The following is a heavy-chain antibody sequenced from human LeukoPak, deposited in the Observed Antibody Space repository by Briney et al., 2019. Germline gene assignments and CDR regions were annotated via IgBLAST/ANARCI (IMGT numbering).Heavy chain of an antibody. Sequence: PGGSLRLSCAASGFTFSSYSMNWVRQAPGKGLEWVSYISSSSTTIFYADSVRGRFTVSRDNSNNMLYLQMNSLRPEDTAVYYCAKDRLFGSGLNGPHYYYGMDVWGQGTTVTVSS. CDR2: ISSSSTTI. J-gene: IGHJ6*02. D-gene: IGHD1-26*01. V-gene: IGHV3-48*01. CDR1: GFTFSSYS. CDR3: AKDRLFGSGLNGPHYYYGMDV.